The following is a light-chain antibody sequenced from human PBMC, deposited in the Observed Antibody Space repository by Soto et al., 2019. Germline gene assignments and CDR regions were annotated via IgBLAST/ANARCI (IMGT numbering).Light chain of an antibody. J-gene: IGLJ1*01. Sequence: QAVGTQPPSASGTPGQRVTISCSGSSSNIGSSSVNWYQQFPGTAPKLLIYNDNQWPSGVPDRFSGSRSGTSASLAISGLQSEDEADYYCAAWDVSLNGLYVFGTGTKVTVL. CDR1: SSNIGSSS. CDR2: NDN. V-gene: IGLV1-44*01. CDR3: AAWDVSLNGLYV.